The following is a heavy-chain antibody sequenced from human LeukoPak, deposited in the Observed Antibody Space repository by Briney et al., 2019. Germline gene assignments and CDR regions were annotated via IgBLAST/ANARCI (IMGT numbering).Heavy chain of an antibody. Sequence: GGSLRLSCAASGFTFSSYWMSWVRQAPGKGLEWVANIKQDGSEKYYVDSVKGRFTISRDNAKNSLYLQMNSLRAEDTAVYYCARADYYDSSGYYSLFDYWGQGTLVTVSP. J-gene: IGHJ4*02. D-gene: IGHD3-22*01. CDR2: IKQDGSEK. CDR3: ARADYYDSSGYYSLFDY. CDR1: GFTFSSYW. V-gene: IGHV3-7*01.